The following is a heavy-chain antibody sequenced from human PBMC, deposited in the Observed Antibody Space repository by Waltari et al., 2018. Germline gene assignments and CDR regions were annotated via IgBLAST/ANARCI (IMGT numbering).Heavy chain of an antibody. CDR3: ARDRGRGIYLDS. Sequence: QLQLQQSGPGLVKPSESLSLTCGVSGDSMDTNYWWSWVRQAPGKGLEWLGQIHRSGKTHYHPSFESRVTVSIDTSNNQFSLKVASATAADTAVYYCARDRGRGIYLDSWGQGTLVTVSP. D-gene: IGHD1-1*01. CDR2: IHRSGKT. V-gene: IGHV4-4*02. J-gene: IGHJ4*02. CDR1: GDSMDTNYW.